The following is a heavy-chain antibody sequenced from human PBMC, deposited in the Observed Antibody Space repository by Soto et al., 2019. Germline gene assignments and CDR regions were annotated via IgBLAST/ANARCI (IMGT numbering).Heavy chain of an antibody. CDR1: GGSFSGYY. D-gene: IGHD3-22*01. Sequence: QVQLQQWGAGLLKPSETLSLTCAVYGGSFSGYYWSWIRQPPGRGLEWIGEINHSGSTNYNPSLKSRVTRSVDTSKNQFSLKLSSVTAADTAVYYCATSMIVVVPPTYDYWGQGNLVTVSS. J-gene: IGHJ4*02. V-gene: IGHV4-34*01. CDR3: ATSMIVVVPPTYDY. CDR2: INHSGST.